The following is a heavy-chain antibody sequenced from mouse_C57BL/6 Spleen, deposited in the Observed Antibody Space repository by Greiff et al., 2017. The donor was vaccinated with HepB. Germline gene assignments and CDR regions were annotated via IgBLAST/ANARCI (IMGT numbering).Heavy chain of an antibody. J-gene: IGHJ1*03. D-gene: IGHD2-1*01. CDR2: IDPANGNT. Sequence: EVQLQQSVAELVRPGASVKLSCTASGFNIKNTYMHWVKQRPEQGLEWIGRIDPANGNTKYAPKFQGKATITADTSSNTAYLQLSSLTSEDTAIYYCARRVYYGNYDWYFDVWGTGTTVTVSS. V-gene: IGHV14-3*01. CDR1: GFNIKNTY. CDR3: ARRVYYGNYDWYFDV.